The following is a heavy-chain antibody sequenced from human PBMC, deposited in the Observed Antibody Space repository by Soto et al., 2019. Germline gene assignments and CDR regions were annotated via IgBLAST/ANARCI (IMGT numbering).Heavy chain of an antibody. CDR1: GFTFSSYG. J-gene: IGHJ6*02. Sequence: GGSLRLSCAASGFTFSSYGMHWVRQVPGKGLEWVAVIWYDGSNKYYADSVKGRFTISRDNSTYTLYLQMNSLRAEDTAVYYCARVHRGVIITHMDIWGPGTTVTVSS. CDR3: ARVHRGVIITHMDI. CDR2: IWYDGSNK. D-gene: IGHD3-10*01. V-gene: IGHV3-33*01.